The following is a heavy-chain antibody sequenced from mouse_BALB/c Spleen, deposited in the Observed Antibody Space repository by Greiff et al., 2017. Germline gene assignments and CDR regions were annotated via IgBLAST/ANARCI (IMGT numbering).Heavy chain of an antibody. CDR3: ARGHYGYDEHYYFDY. CDR2: ISSGGST. J-gene: IGHJ2*01. Sequence: EVKLVESGGGLVKPGGSLKLSCAASGFTFSSYAMSWVRQTPEKRLEWVASISSGGSTYYPDSVKGRFTISRDNARNILYLQMSSLRSEDTAMYYCARGHYGYDEHYYFDYGGQGTTLAVSS. CDR1: GFTFSSYA. V-gene: IGHV5-6-5*01. D-gene: IGHD2-2*01.